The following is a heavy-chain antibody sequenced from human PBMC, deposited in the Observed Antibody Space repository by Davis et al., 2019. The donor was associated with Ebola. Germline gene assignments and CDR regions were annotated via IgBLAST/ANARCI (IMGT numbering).Heavy chain of an antibody. J-gene: IGHJ4*02. V-gene: IGHV4-59*12. Sequence: MPSETLSLTCAVYGGSFSGYYWSWIRQPPGKGLEWIGYIYYSGSTNYNPSLKSRVTISVDRSKNQFSLKLSSVTAADTAVYYCASAGYSYGFDYWGQGTLVTVSS. CDR3: ASAGYSYGFDY. CDR1: GGSFSGYY. D-gene: IGHD5-18*01. CDR2: IYYSGST.